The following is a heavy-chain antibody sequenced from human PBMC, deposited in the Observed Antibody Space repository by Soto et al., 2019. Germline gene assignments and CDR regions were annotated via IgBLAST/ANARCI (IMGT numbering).Heavy chain of an antibody. CDR3: ATDRGIAARPGYYYYGMDV. V-gene: IGHV1-24*01. J-gene: IGHJ6*02. Sequence: ASVKVSCKVSGYTLTELSMHWVRQAPGKGLEWMGGFDPEDGETIYAQKFQGRVTMTEDTSTDTAYMELSSLRSEDTAVYYCATDRGIAARPGYYYYGMDVWGQGTTVTVS. CDR1: GYTLTELS. D-gene: IGHD6-6*01. CDR2: FDPEDGET.